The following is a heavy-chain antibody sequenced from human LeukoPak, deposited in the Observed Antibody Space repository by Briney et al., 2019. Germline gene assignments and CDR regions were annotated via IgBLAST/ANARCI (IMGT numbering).Heavy chain of an antibody. D-gene: IGHD1-14*01. CDR1: GGSFSGYY. Sequence: SETLSLTCAVYGGSFSGYYWSWIRQHPGKGLEWIGYIYHSGSTYYNPSLKSRVTISVDTSKNQFSLKLSSVTAADTAVHYCARDRNQAAFDYWGQGTLVAVSS. CDR2: IYHSGST. CDR3: ARDRNQAAFDY. V-gene: IGHV4-34*09. J-gene: IGHJ4*02.